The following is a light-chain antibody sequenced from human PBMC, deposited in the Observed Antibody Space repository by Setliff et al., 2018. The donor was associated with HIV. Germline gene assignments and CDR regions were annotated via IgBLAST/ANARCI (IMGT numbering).Light chain of an antibody. CDR1: SSDVGGYNF. V-gene: IGLV2-11*01. J-gene: IGLJ1*01. Sequence: QSALTQPASVSGSPGQSITISCTGTSSDVGGYNFVAWYQQHPGQAPKVLIYDVTKRPSGVPDRFSGSKSGNTASLTISGLQAEDEADYYCCSFAGTYIFYVFGSGTKVTVL. CDR3: CSFAGTYIFYV. CDR2: DVT.